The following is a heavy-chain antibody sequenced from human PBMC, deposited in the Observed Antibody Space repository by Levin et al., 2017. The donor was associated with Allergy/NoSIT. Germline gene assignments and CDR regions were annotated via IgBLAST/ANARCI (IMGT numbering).Heavy chain of an antibody. J-gene: IGHJ5*02. CDR1: GGSISSGGYY. V-gene: IGHV4-31*03. Sequence: SETLSLTCTVSGGSISSGGYYWSWIRQHPGKGLEWIGYIYYSGSTYYNPSLKSRVTISVDTSKNQFSLKLSSVTAADTAVYYCARKGYCSGGSCYQTTFDPWGQGTLVTVSS. CDR2: IYYSGST. D-gene: IGHD2-15*01. CDR3: ARKGYCSGGSCYQTTFDP.